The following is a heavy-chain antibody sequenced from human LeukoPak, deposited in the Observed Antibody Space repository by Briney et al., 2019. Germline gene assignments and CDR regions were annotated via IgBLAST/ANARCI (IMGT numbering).Heavy chain of an antibody. CDR1: GFTFSSHA. J-gene: IGHJ4*02. Sequence: GGSLRLSCAASGFTFSSHAMSWVRQAPGKGLQWVSGTSGSGGSAYYADSVKGRFTISRDNPKNTLYMQMNSLRAEDTAVYYCAKRTNFNSGSHDYWGQGTLVTVSS. V-gene: IGHV3-23*01. CDR3: AKRTNFNSGSHDY. D-gene: IGHD3-10*01. CDR2: TSGSGGSA.